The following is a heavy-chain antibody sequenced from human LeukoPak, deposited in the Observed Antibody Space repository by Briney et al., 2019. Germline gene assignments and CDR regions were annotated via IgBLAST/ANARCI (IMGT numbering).Heavy chain of an antibody. CDR1: GFTLSSYW. J-gene: IGHJ4*02. CDR2: IKQDGSEK. CDR3: ARGRTGGGTNPDY. D-gene: IGHD2-8*01. Sequence: GGSLRLSCAASGFTLSSYWMNWVRQAPGKGLEWVANIKQDGSEKYYVDSVEGRFTISRDNAKNSLNLQMNSLRADDPAAYYCARGRTGGGTNPDYWGQGTLVTVSS. V-gene: IGHV3-7*01.